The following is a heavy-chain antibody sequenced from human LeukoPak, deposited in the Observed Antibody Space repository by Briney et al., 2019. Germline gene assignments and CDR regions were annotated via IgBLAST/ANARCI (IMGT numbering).Heavy chain of an antibody. CDR1: GGSFSGYY. Sequence: SETLSLTCAVYGGSFSGYYWSWIRQPPGKGLEWIGEINHSGSTNYNPSLKSRVTISVDTSKNQFSLKLSSVTAADTAVYYCARVRSYGSGSYFGYWGQGTLVTVSS. J-gene: IGHJ4*02. D-gene: IGHD3-10*01. V-gene: IGHV4-34*01. CDR2: INHSGST. CDR3: ARVRSYGSGSYFGY.